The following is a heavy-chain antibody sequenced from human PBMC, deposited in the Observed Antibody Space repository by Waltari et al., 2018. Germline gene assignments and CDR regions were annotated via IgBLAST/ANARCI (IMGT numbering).Heavy chain of an antibody. CDR2: ISYNERNI. CDR1: DFTFSSSA. V-gene: IGHV3-30*04. Sequence: QVQLVESGGGVVQPGRSLRLSCTASDFTFSSSAMHWVRQAPGKGLEWVAVISYNERNIYYVDSVKGRFTISRDNSKKMLYLQMNSLIIEDTAVYYCARDYCDRTNCHGMDVWGQGTTVTVSS. CDR3: ARDYCDRTNCHGMDV. J-gene: IGHJ6*02. D-gene: IGHD3-22*01.